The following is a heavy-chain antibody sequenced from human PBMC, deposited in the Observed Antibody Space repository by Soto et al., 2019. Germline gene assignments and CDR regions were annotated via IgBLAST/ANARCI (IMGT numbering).Heavy chain of an antibody. D-gene: IGHD2-15*01. J-gene: IGHJ4*02. CDR2: INWNGNYI. V-gene: IGHV3-9*01. CDR3: ARAPTGGTWPVYFDW. CDR1: AFTFGDFA. Sequence: VQLVESGGGLVQPGRSLRLSCTASAFTFGDFAMHWVRQVPGKGLEWVSGINWNGNYIGYADSVKGRCTVSSDNAKNSLYLQMNSLRPEDTALYFCARAPTGGTWPVYFDWWGRGTLVTVSS.